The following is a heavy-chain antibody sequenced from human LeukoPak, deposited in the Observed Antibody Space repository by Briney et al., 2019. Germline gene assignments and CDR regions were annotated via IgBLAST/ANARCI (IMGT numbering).Heavy chain of an antibody. CDR2: ISYDGSNK. V-gene: IGHV3-30*18. CDR3: AKDGKEYSSGWYSHSWFDP. Sequence: PGGSLRLSCAASGFTFSSYGMHWVRQAPGKGLEWVAVISYDGSNKYYADSVKGRFTISRDNSKNTLYLQMNSLRAEDTAVYYCAKDGKEYSSGWYSHSWFDPWGQGTLVTVSS. CDR1: GFTFSSYG. J-gene: IGHJ5*02. D-gene: IGHD6-19*01.